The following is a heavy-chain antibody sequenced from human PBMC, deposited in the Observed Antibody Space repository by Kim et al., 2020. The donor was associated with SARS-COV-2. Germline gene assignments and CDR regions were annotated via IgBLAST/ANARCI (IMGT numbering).Heavy chain of an antibody. V-gene: IGHV3-7*03. J-gene: IGHJ4*02. Sequence: EKYRVDLVKGRFTNSRDNASTTLYLQMNSLRAEDTAVYYCAKGYFGWLDYWGQGTLVTVSS. CDR3: AKGYFGWLDY. D-gene: IGHD3-9*01. CDR2: EK.